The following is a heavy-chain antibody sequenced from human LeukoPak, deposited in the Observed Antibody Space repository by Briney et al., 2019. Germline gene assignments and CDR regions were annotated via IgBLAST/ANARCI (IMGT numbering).Heavy chain of an antibody. V-gene: IGHV1-3*01. Sequence: ASVMVSCKASGYTFTSYAMHWVRQAPGQRLEWMGWINVGNGNTKYSQNFQGRITISRDTSATTAYMDLSSLRSEDTAVYYCARRLGRSFDYWGQGTLVTVPS. CDR3: ARRLGRSFDY. D-gene: IGHD2-21*01. CDR1: GYTFTSYA. J-gene: IGHJ4*02. CDR2: INVGNGNT.